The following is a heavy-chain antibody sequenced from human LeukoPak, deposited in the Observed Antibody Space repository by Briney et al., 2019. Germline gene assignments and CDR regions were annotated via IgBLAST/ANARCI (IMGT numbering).Heavy chain of an antibody. D-gene: IGHD2-15*01. CDR1: GFTFSTYN. J-gene: IGHJ4*02. CDR2: ITSSSTGI. CDR3: ARAGYCSGGSCYGSDY. V-gene: IGHV3-48*01. Sequence: GGSLRLSCAASGFTFSTYNMNWVRQAPGKGLEWVSYITSSSTGIYYADSVKGRFTISRDNSKNTLYLQMDSLRAEDTAVYYCARAGYCSGGSCYGSDYWGQGTLVSVSS.